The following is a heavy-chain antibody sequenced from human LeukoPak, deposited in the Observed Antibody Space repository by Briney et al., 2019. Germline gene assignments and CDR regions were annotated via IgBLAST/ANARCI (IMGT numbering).Heavy chain of an antibody. CDR2: SFYTGTT. J-gene: IGHJ4*02. CDR1: GDSISTYY. D-gene: IGHD5-18*01. CDR3: ARHPSAMVAPGY. Sequence: PSETLSLTCIVSGDSISTYYWSWIRQSPGKGMEWIGYSFYTGTTNYNPSLQSRVTISPDTSKNQISLKLTSVTAADTAVYYCARHPSAMVAPGYWGQGTLVTVSS. V-gene: IGHV4-59*08.